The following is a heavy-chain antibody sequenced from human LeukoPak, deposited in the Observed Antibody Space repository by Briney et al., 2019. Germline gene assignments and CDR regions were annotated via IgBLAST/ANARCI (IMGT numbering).Heavy chain of an antibody. Sequence: GGSLRLSCAASGFTFSDYYMSWVRQAPGKGLEWVANIKQDGSEKYYVDSVKGRFTISRDNAKNSLYLQMNSLRAEDTAVYYCASTDNWNFDAFDIWGQGTMVTVSS. CDR2: IKQDGSEK. V-gene: IGHV3-7*01. CDR3: ASTDNWNFDAFDI. D-gene: IGHD1-7*01. CDR1: GFTFSDYY. J-gene: IGHJ3*02.